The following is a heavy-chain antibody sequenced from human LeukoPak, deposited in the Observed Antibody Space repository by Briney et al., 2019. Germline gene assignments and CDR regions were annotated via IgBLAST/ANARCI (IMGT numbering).Heavy chain of an antibody. V-gene: IGHV4-39*01. CDR2: IYYSGST. D-gene: IGHD2-15*01. CDR1: GGSISSSSYY. Sequence: SETLSLTCTVSGGSISSSSYYWSWIRQPPGKGLEWIGSIYYSGSTYYNPSLKSRVTISVDTSKNQFSLKLSSLTAADTSVYYCARLPIVVVVGFDPWGQGXLVTV. CDR3: ARLPIVVVVGFDP. J-gene: IGHJ5*02.